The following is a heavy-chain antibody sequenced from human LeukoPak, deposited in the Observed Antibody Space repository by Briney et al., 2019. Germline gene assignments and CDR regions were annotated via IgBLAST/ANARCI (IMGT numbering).Heavy chain of an antibody. CDR1: GFTVSSNY. Sequence: GGSLRLSCAASGFTVSSNYMSWVRQAPGKGLEWVSVIYSGGSTYYADSVKGRFTISRDNAKNLLYLQMNSLRAEDTAVYYCARPRNWPQWFDPWGQGTLVTVSS. CDR2: IYSGGST. D-gene: IGHD1-1*01. J-gene: IGHJ5*02. V-gene: IGHV3-53*01. CDR3: ARPRNWPQWFDP.